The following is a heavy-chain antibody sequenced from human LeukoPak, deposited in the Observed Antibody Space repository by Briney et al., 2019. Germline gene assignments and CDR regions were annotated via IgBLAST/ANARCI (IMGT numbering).Heavy chain of an antibody. D-gene: IGHD3-22*01. J-gene: IGHJ4*02. Sequence: SETLSLTCTVSGGSISSYYWSWIRQPPGKGLEWIGYIYYSGSTNYNPSLKSRVTISVDTSKNQFSLKLSSVTAADTAVYYCASGSFYYDSSGYGYFDYWGQGTLVTVSS. CDR2: IYYSGST. CDR3: ASGSFYYDSSGYGYFDY. V-gene: IGHV4-59*08. CDR1: GGSISSYY.